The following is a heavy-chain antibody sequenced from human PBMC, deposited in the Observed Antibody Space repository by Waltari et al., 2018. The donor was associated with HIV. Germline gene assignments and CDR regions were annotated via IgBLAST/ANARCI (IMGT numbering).Heavy chain of an antibody. D-gene: IGHD3-10*01. V-gene: IGHV3-74*01. J-gene: IGHJ5*02. CDR3: ARAYYDSGSNWFDP. Sequence: QLVESGGGLVQPGGSLRLSCAASTFTFTSYWMHWVRQAPGKGLGCFPRISSDGSSTSYADSVKGRFTISRDNAKHTLDLQMNSLKVEDTAVYYCARAYYDSGSNWFDPWGQGTLVTVSS. CDR2: ISSDGSST. CDR1: TFTFTSYW.